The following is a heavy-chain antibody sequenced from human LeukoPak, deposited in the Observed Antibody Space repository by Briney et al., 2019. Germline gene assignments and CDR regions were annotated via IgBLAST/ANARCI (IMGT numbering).Heavy chain of an antibody. J-gene: IGHJ4*02. CDR2: ISSSGSTI. V-gene: IGHV3-11*04. CDR1: GFTFSDYY. D-gene: IGHD3-10*01. Sequence: PGGSLRLSCAASGFTFSDYYMSWIRQAPGKGLEWVSYISSSGSTIYYADSVKGRFTISRDNAKNSLYLQMNSLRAEDTAVYYCARGLVGIVPAAYILWFGEYAYWGQGTLVTVSS. CDR3: ARGLVGIVPAAYILWFGEYAY.